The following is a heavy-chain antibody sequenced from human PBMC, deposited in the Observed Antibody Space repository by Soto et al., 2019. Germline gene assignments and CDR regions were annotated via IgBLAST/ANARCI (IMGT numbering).Heavy chain of an antibody. CDR1: GYSISSDY. CDR3: TRGRSRHLVDI. D-gene: IGHD3-10*01. J-gene: IGHJ5*02. V-gene: IGHV4-59*01. CDR2: IYYNGTT. Sequence: SETLSLTCTVSGYSISSDYWSWIRQPPGQGLECIGYIYYNGTTYSNPSLQSRVSMSRDTSRNQFFLNMRSVTAADTAVYYCTRGRSRHLVDIWGQGTLVTVSS.